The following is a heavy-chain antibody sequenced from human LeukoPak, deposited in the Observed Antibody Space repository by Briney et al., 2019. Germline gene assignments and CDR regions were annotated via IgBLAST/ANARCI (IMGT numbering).Heavy chain of an antibody. V-gene: IGHV4-38-2*02. CDR1: GYSISSGSY. CDR2: IYHSGST. D-gene: IGHD6-19*01. Sequence: SETLSLTCTVSGYSISSGSYWGWIRPPPGKGLEWIGSIYHSGSTYYTPSLKSRVTISLDTSKNQFSLKLSSVTAADTAVYYCARAWAGDHIAVGDWGQGTLVTVSS. J-gene: IGHJ4*02. CDR3: ARAWAGDHIAVGD.